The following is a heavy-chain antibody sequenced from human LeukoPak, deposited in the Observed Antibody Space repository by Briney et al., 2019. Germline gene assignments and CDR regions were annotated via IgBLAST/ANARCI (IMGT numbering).Heavy chain of an antibody. CDR2: IYSGGRT. V-gene: IGHV3-66*04. J-gene: IGHJ4*02. Sequence: GSLRLSCAASGFTVTSNYMSWVRRAPGKGLEWVSVIYSGGRTYYADSVKGRFTISRDNSKNTLYLQMNSLRVEDTAVYYCARHIPEVVGATLAMDSWGQGTLVTVSS. CDR3: ARHIPEVVGATLAMDS. D-gene: IGHD1-26*01. CDR1: GFTVTSNY.